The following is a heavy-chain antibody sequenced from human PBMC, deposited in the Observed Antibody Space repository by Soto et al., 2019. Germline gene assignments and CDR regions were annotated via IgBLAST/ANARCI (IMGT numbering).Heavy chain of an antibody. V-gene: IGHV4-59*08. J-gene: IGHJ5*02. Sequence: NSSETLSLTCTVSGGSISSYYWSWIRQPPGKGLEWIGYIYYSGSTNYNPSLKSRVTISVDTSKNQFSLKLSSVTAADTAVYYCARAVVAAGNNWFDPWGQGTLVTVSS. D-gene: IGHD2-15*01. CDR2: IYYSGST. CDR3: ARAVVAAGNNWFDP. CDR1: GGSISSYY.